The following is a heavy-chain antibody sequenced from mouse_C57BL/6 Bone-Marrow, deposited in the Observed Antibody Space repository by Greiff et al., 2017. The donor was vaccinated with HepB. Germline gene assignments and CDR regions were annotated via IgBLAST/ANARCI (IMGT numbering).Heavy chain of an antibody. J-gene: IGHJ4*01. V-gene: IGHV1-19*01. CDR2: INPYNGGT. Sequence: EVQLQESGPVLVKPGASVKMSCKASGYTFTDYYMNWVKQSHGKSLEWIGVINPYNGGTSYNQKFKGKATLTVDKSSSTAYMELNSLTSEDSAVYYCARPYYGSSYYAMDYWGQGTSVTVSS. CDR3: ARPYYGSSYYAMDY. CDR1: GYTFTDYY. D-gene: IGHD1-1*01.